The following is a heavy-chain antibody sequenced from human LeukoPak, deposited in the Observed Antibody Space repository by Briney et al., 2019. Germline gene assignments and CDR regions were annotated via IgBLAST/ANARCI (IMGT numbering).Heavy chain of an antibody. V-gene: IGHV3-11*04. D-gene: IGHD6-6*01. CDR2: ISNSGTTV. J-gene: IGHJ4*02. CDR3: ATEFSSSSFDY. Sequence: GGSLRLSCAASGFTFSDYYMNWIRQTPGKGLEWVSYISNSGTTVYYADSVKGRFTISRDNAKNSLYLQMDSLRAEDTAVYYCATEFSSSSFDYWGQGTLVTVSS. CDR1: GFTFSDYY.